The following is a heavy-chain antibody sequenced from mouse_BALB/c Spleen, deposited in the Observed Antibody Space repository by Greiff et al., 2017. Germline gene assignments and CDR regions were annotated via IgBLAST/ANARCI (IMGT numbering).Heavy chain of an antibody. CDR3: ARALYYGYDYYFDY. CDR2: IRNKANGYTT. CDR1: GFTFTDYY. Sequence: EVHLVESGGGLVQPGGSLRLSCATSGFTFTDYYMSWVRQPPGKALEWLGFIRNKANGYTTEYSASVKGRFTISRDNSQSILYLQMNTLRAEDSATYYCARALYYGYDYYFDYWGQGTTLTVSS. V-gene: IGHV7-3*02. J-gene: IGHJ2*01. D-gene: IGHD2-2*01.